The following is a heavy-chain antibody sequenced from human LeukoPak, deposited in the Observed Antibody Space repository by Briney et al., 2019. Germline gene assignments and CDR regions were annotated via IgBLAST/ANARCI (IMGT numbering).Heavy chain of an antibody. D-gene: IGHD1-26*01. CDR1: GFNFSNYS. Sequence: GGSRRLSCAASGFNFSNYSMNWVRQAPGKGLDWVATITGSTTYIYYSESVKGRFIISRDNAKNSLYLQMNSLRVEDTGVYYCVPSATDYWGQGTLVTVSS. CDR2: ITGSTTYI. J-gene: IGHJ4*02. CDR3: VPSATDY. V-gene: IGHV3-21*01.